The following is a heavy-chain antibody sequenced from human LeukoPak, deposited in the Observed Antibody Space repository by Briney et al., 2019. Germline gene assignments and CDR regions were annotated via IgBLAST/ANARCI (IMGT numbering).Heavy chain of an antibody. J-gene: IGHJ4*02. Sequence: GGSLRLSCAASGFTFSDYYMSWIRQAPGKGLEWVANIKQDGSEKYYVDSVKGRFTISRDNAKNSLYLQMNSLRAEDTAVYYCATSRSFDYWGQGILVTVSS. CDR3: ATSRSFDY. CDR1: GFTFSDYY. D-gene: IGHD2-2*01. V-gene: IGHV3-7*01. CDR2: IKQDGSEK.